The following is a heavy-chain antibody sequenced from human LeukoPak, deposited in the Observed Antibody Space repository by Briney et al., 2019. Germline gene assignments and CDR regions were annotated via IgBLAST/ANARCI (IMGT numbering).Heavy chain of an antibody. CDR1: GYTFTSYD. V-gene: IGHV1-8*03. Sequence: GASVKVSCKASGYTFTSYDINWVRQATGQGREWMGWMNPNSGNTGYAQKFQGRVTITRNTSISTAYMELSSLRSEDTAVYYCARGRDEVVPAAMGYYYYMDVWGKGTTVTVSS. CDR3: ARGRDEVVPAAMGYYYYMDV. J-gene: IGHJ6*03. D-gene: IGHD2-2*01. CDR2: MNPNSGNT.